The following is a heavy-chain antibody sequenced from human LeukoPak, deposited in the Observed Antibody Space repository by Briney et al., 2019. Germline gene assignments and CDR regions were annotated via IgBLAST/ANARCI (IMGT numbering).Heavy chain of an antibody. V-gene: IGHV1-24*01. Sequence: ASVKVSCNVSGYTLTELSMHWVRQAPGQGLEWMGGFDPEDGETIYAQKFQGRVTMTEDTSTDTAYMELSSLRSEDTAVYYCGTSVRRGYEIRWFDPWGQGTLVTVPP. D-gene: IGHD3-3*01. J-gene: IGHJ5*02. CDR2: FDPEDGET. CDR1: GYTLTELS. CDR3: GTSVRRGYEIRWFDP.